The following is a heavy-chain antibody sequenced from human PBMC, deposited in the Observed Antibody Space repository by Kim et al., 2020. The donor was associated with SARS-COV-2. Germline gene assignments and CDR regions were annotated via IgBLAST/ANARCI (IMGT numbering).Heavy chain of an antibody. D-gene: IGHD1-26*01. CDR3: AAERELGDGMDV. V-gene: IGHV1-8*01. CDR1: GYTFTSYD. J-gene: IGHJ6*02. Sequence: ASVKVSCKASGYTFTSYDINWVRQATGQGLEWMGWMNPNSGNTGYAQKFQGRVTMTRNTSISTAYMELSSLRSEDTAVYYCAAERELGDGMDVWGQGTTVTVSS. CDR2: MNPNSGNT.